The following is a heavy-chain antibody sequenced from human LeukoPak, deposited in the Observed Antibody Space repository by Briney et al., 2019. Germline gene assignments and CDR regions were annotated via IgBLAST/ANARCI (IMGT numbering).Heavy chain of an antibody. J-gene: IGHJ6*02. V-gene: IGHV1-46*01. Sequence: ASVKVSCKASGYTFTSYYMHWVRQAPGQGLEWMGIINPSGGSTSYAQKFQGRVTMTRDTSTSTVYMELSSLRSEDTAVCYCARFLGGYGMDVWGQGTTVTVSS. CDR1: GYTFTSYY. CDR3: ARFLGGYGMDV. D-gene: IGHD3-16*01. CDR2: INPSGGST.